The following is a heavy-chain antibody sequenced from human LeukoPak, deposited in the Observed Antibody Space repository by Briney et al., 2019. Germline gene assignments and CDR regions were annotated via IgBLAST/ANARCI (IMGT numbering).Heavy chain of an antibody. CDR1: GFIFEDYA. D-gene: IGHD3-10*01. CDR2: ITSNSGYV. Sequence: PGGSLRLSCTVSGFIFEDYAMHWVRQVPGKGLEWVSSITSNSGYVAYADSVKGRFTISRDNAKNSLYLQMNSLRAEDTAVYYCATNQVLPIAYWGQGTLVTVSS. J-gene: IGHJ4*02. V-gene: IGHV3-9*01. CDR3: ATNQVLPIAY.